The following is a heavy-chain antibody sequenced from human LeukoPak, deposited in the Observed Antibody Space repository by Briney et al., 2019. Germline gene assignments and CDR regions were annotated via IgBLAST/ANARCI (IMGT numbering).Heavy chain of an antibody. CDR2: INTDGSST. CDR1: GFTFSSYW. CDR3: ASRSSVPGTGPG. D-gene: IGHD6-13*01. J-gene: IGHJ4*02. Sequence: AGGSLRLSCAASGFTFSSYWMHWVRQAPGKGLVWVSRINTDGSSTSYADSVKGRFTISRDNAKNSLYLQMNSLRAEDTAVYYCASRSSVPGTGPGWGQGTLVTVSS. V-gene: IGHV3-74*01.